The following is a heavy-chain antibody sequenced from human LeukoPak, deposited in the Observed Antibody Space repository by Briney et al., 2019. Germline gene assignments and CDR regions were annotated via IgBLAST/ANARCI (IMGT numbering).Heavy chain of an antibody. CDR2: IYSSGST. CDR1: GFTFSSYW. V-gene: IGHV3-53*01. D-gene: IGHD4-23*01. Sequence: PGGSLRLSCEASGFTFSSYWMTWVRQAPGKGLEWVSLIYSSGSTYYADSVKGRFTISRDNSKNTLYLQVNSLRAEDTAVYYCARRGDGGRSFDYWGQGTLVTVSS. CDR3: ARRGDGGRSFDY. J-gene: IGHJ4*02.